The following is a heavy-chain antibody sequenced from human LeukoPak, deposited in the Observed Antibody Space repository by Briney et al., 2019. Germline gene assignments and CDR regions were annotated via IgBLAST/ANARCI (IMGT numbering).Heavy chain of an antibody. Sequence: PSETLSLTCAVYGGSFSGYYWSWIRQPPGKGLEWIGEINHSGSTNYNPSLKSRVTISVDTSKNQFSLKLSSVTAADTAVYYCARLRGVTTIVVDYWGQGTLITVSS. CDR1: GGSFSGYY. J-gene: IGHJ4*02. D-gene: IGHD3-22*01. CDR2: INHSGST. CDR3: ARLRGVTTIVVDY. V-gene: IGHV4-34*01.